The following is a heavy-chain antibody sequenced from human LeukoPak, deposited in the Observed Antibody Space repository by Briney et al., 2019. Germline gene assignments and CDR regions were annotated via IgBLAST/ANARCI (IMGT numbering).Heavy chain of an antibody. D-gene: IGHD5-24*01. CDR3: VRSYNMDV. CDR2: IGDSGGGI. J-gene: IGHJ6*02. CDR1: GFTFSNSA. Sequence: GGSLRLSCAASGFTFSNSAMNWVRQAPGKGLEWVTTIGDSGGGIHYADSVKGRFTISRDNSKNTLYPQMSSLRAEDTAVYYCVRSYNMDVWGQGTTVTVSS. V-gene: IGHV3-23*01.